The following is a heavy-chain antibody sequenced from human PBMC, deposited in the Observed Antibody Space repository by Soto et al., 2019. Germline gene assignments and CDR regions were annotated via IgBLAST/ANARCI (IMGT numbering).Heavy chain of an antibody. CDR1: GYTFTGYY. D-gene: IGHD5-18*01. V-gene: IGHV1-2*02. Sequence: ASVKVSCKASGYTFTGYYMHWVRQAPGQGLEWMGWINPNSGGTNYAQKFQGRVTMTRDTSISTAYMELSRLRSDDTAVYYCAREGIPREYSYGSPHYYYYGMGVWGQGTTVTVSS. CDR3: AREGIPREYSYGSPHYYYYGMGV. J-gene: IGHJ6*02. CDR2: INPNSGGT.